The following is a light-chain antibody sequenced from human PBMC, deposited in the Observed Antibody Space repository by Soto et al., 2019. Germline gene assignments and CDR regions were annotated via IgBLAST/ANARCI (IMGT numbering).Light chain of an antibody. CDR2: QDN. Sequence: SYELTQPPSVSVSAGQTVTITCSGDKLGDKYACWYQQKPGQSPVLVIHQDNKRPSGIPERFSGSNSGNTATLTIRGTQAMDEADYYCQAWDSSTAVVFGGGTQLTVL. V-gene: IGLV3-1*01. CDR1: KLGDKY. CDR3: QAWDSSTAVV. J-gene: IGLJ2*01.